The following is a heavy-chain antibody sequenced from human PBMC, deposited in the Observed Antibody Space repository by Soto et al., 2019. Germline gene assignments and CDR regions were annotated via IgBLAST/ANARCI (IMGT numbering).Heavy chain of an antibody. J-gene: IGHJ4*02. V-gene: IGHV4-61*01. D-gene: IGHD3-22*01. CDR1: GGSVSSGSYY. CDR3: ARDRNYDSSGSLDY. Sequence: QVQLQESGPGLVKPSETLSLTCTVSGGSVSSGSYYWSWIRQPPGKGLEWIGYIYYSGRTNYNPPLKSRVTISVDTSKNQFSLKRSSVTAGDTAVYYCARDRNYDSSGSLDYWGQGTLVTVSS. CDR2: IYYSGRT.